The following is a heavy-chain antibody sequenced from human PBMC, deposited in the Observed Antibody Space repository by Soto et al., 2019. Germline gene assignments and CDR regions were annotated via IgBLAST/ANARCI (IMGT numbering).Heavy chain of an antibody. CDR2: LSDSVGTT. Sequence: GGSLRLSCAVSGFSFGTYTVNWVRQAPGMGREWVSGLSDSVGTTHYAYSVKGRFTISRDKSKNTLYLQMNNLRAEDTAVYYCAKHLIGGRLQSPFDLWGQGTQVTVSS. CDR1: GFSFGTYT. V-gene: IGHV3-23*01. J-gene: IGHJ4*02. CDR3: AKHLIGGRLQSPFDL. D-gene: IGHD3-22*01.